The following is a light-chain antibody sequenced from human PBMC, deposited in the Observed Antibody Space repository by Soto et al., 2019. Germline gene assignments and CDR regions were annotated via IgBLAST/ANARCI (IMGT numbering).Light chain of an antibody. J-gene: IGKJ1*01. V-gene: IGKV3-20*01. CDR3: QHYVRSLWP. Sequence: EIVLTQSPGTLSLSPGERATVSCRASQSVSSSYLAWYQQKPGQAPRLLIYSASSRATGIPDRFSGSGSGTDFTLTISRLEPEDFAVYYCQHYVRSLWPFGQGTKVELK. CDR1: QSVSSSY. CDR2: SAS.